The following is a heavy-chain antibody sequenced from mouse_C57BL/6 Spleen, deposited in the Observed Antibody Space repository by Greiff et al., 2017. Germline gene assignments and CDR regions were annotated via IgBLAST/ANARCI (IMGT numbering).Heavy chain of an antibody. V-gene: IGHV1-69*01. CDR2: IDPSDSYT. CDR1: GYTFTSYW. D-gene: IGHD1-1*01. J-gene: IGHJ2*01. Sequence: VQLQQPGAELVMPGASVKLSCKASGYTFTSYWMHWVKQRPGQGLEWIGEIDPSDSYTNYNQQFKGKSTLTVDKSSSTAYMQLSSLTSEDSAVYYCARLLRSYYFDYWGQGTTLTVSS. CDR3: ARLLRSYYFDY.